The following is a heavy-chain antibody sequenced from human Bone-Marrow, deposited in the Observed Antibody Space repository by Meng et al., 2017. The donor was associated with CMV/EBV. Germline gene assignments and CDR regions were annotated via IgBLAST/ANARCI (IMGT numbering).Heavy chain of an antibody. Sequence: ASVKVSCKVSGYTITELSMHWVRQAPGKGLEWMGGFDPEDGETIYAQKFQGRVTMTEDTSTDTAYMELSSLRSEDTDVYYCATAWGLGWFDPWGQGTLVTVSS. CDR3: ATAWGLGWFDP. D-gene: IGHD3-16*01. V-gene: IGHV1-24*01. J-gene: IGHJ5*02. CDR2: FDPEDGET. CDR1: GYTITELS.